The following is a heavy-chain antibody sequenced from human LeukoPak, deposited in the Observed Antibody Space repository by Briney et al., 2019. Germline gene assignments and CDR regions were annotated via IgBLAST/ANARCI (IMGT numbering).Heavy chain of an antibody. D-gene: IGHD3-10*01. J-gene: IGHJ6*02. CDR1: GFTFSSYG. Sequence: GGSLRLSCAASGFTFSSYGMHWVRQAPGKGLEWVSAISGSGGSTYYADSVKGRFTISRDNSKNTLYLQMNSLRAEDTAVYYCAKNRGGPYYYYGMDVWGQGTTVTVSS. V-gene: IGHV3-23*01. CDR2: ISGSGGST. CDR3: AKNRGGPYYYYGMDV.